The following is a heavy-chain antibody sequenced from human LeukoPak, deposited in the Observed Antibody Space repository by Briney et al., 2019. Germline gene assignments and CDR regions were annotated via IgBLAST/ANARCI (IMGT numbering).Heavy chain of an antibody. CDR2: IIPIFGTA. Sequence: ASVKVSCKASGGTFSSYAISWVRQAPGQGLEWMGGIIPIFGTANYAQKFQGRVTITTGESTSTAYMELSSLRSEDTAVYYCARDVSHLGVVIWGQGTLVTVSS. J-gene: IGHJ4*02. CDR3: ARDVSHLGVVI. CDR1: GGTFSSYA. V-gene: IGHV1-69*05. D-gene: IGHD3-3*01.